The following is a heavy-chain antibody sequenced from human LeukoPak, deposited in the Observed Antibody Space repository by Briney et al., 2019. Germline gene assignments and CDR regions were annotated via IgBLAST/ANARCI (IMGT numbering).Heavy chain of an antibody. D-gene: IGHD3-10*01. CDR3: ARDYYGSGSYHFDY. CDR1: GGSINSYY. Sequence: SETLSLTCTVSGGSINSYYWSWIRQPPGKGLEWIGYIYYTGSTNYNPFLKSRVTISVDTSNNQFSLKLSSVTAADTAVYYCARDYYGSGSYHFDYWGQGTLVTVSS. J-gene: IGHJ4*02. V-gene: IGHV4-59*12. CDR2: IYYTGST.